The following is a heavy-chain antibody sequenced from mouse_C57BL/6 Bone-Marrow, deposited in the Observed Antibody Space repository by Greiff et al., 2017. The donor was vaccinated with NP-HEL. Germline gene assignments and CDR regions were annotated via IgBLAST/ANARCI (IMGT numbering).Heavy chain of an antibody. CDR1: GYSFTGYY. Sequence: EVQLQQSGPELVKPGASVKISCKASGYSFTGYYMNWVKQSPEKSLEWIGEINPSTGGTTYNQKFKAKATLTVDKSSSTAYMQLKSLTSEDSAVYYCAGFLLLRAYWGQGTLVTVSA. CDR2: INPSTGGT. J-gene: IGHJ3*01. V-gene: IGHV1-42*01. D-gene: IGHD1-1*01. CDR3: AGFLLLRAY.